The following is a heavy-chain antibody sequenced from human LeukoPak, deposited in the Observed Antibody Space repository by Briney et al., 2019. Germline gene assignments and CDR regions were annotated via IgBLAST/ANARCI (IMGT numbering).Heavy chain of an antibody. CDR1: GFTFSSYA. Sequence: PGGSLRLSCAASGFTFSSYAMSWVRQAPGKGLEWVSAISGSGGSTYYADSVKGRFTISRDNSKNTLYLQMNSLRSEDTAVYYCATVTLSMVRGVSETNYWGQGTLVTVSS. CDR2: ISGSGGST. V-gene: IGHV3-23*01. CDR3: ATVTLSMVRGVSETNY. J-gene: IGHJ4*02. D-gene: IGHD3-10*01.